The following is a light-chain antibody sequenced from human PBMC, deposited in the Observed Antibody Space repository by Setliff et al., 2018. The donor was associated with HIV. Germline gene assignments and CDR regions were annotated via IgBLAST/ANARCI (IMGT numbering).Light chain of an antibody. V-gene: IGLV1-44*01. Sequence: QSVLTQPPSTSGTPGHRVIISCSGSHSNIGSNTVNWFQQLPGTAPKLLIYNNDQRPSGVPDRFSGSKSGTSASLAISGLQSEDEAEYYCAAWDVGLNAFYGFGSGTKVPS. CDR2: NND. CDR3: AAWDVGLNAFYG. J-gene: IGLJ1*01. CDR1: HSNIGSNT.